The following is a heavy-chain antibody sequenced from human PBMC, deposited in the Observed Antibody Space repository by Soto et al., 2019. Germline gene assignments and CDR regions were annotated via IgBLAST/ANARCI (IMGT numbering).Heavy chain of an antibody. D-gene: IGHD2-15*01. V-gene: IGHV3-30*18. J-gene: IGHJ4*02. CDR1: GFTFSSYG. CDR2: ISYDGSNK. Sequence: QVQLVESGGGVVQPGRSLRLSCAASGFTFSSYGMHWVRQAPGKGLEWVAVISYDGSNKYYADSVKGRFTISRDNSKNTLYLQMSSLRAEDTAVYYCAKDWGLGYCSGGSCYFPDYLGQGTLVTVSS. CDR3: AKDWGLGYCSGGSCYFPDY.